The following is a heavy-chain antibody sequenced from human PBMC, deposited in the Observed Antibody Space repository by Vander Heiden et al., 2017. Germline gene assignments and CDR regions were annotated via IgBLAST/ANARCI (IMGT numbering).Heavy chain of an antibody. D-gene: IGHD6-19*01. V-gene: IGHV4-39*01. CDR2: ISYTGTT. CDR3: ARPGSTTGWYYFDS. J-gene: IGHJ4*02. Sequence: LQLKESGPGLVKPSESLSLICTVSGASTSRDTYFWGWIRQPPGKGLEWIGSISYTGTTYYNTSLKGRVTKSTDTSKNQLSLKMRSVTAADTAVYFCARPGSTTGWYYFDSWGQGTLVTVSS. CDR1: GASTSRDTYF.